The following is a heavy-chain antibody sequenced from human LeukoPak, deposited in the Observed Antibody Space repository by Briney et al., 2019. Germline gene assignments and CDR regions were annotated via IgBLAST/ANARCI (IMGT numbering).Heavy chain of an antibody. D-gene: IGHD3-22*01. V-gene: IGHV4-30-4*08. Sequence: SETLSLTCTVSGGSISSGDYYWSWIRQPPGKGPEWIGYIYYSGSTYYNPSLKSRVTISVDTSKNQFSLKLSSVTAADTAVYYCARVGKTYYYDSSGYQVDYWGQGALVTVSS. CDR1: GGSISSGDYY. J-gene: IGHJ4*02. CDR2: IYYSGST. CDR3: ARVGKTYYYDSSGYQVDY.